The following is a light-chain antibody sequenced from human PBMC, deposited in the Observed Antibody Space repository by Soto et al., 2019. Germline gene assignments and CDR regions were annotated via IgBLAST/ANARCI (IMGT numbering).Light chain of an antibody. CDR3: GSHAGSSVV. CDR1: SSDVGGHNY. CDR2: DVS. J-gene: IGLJ2*01. V-gene: IGLV2-8*01. Sequence: QSALTQPPSASGSPGQSVTISCTGTSSDVGGHNYVSWYQQHPGKAPKVIIYDVSKRPSGVPDRFSGSKSGNTASLTVSGLQAEDEADYYCGSHAGSSVVFGGGTKLTVL.